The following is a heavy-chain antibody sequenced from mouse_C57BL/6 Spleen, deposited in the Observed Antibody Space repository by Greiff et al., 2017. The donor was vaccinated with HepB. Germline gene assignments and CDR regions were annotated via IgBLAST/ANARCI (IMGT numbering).Heavy chain of an antibody. CDR3: ARQGELRRGFAY. V-gene: IGHV5-12*01. CDR1: GFTFSDYY. J-gene: IGHJ3*01. CDR2: ISNGGGST. Sequence: EVNVVESGGGLVQPGGSLKLSCAASGFTFSDYYMYWVRQTPEKRLEWVAYISNGGGSTYYPDTVKGRFTISRDNAKNTLYLQMSRLKSEDTAMYYCARQGELRRGFAYWGQGTLVTVSA. D-gene: IGHD2-4*01.